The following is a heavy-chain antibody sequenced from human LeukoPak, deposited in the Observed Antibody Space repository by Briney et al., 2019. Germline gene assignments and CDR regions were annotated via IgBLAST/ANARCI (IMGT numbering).Heavy chain of an antibody. CDR2: IYYTGST. V-gene: IGHV4-59*01. J-gene: IGHJ3*02. CDR1: SGSISRYY. Sequence: SETLSLTCTVSSGSISRYYWSWIRQPPGKGLDWIGYIYYTGSTYYNPSLRSRVTISVDTSKNQFSLKLNSVTAADTAVYYCARKSVAVRDAFDIWGQGTMVTVSS. CDR3: ARKSVAVRDAFDI. D-gene: IGHD6-19*01.